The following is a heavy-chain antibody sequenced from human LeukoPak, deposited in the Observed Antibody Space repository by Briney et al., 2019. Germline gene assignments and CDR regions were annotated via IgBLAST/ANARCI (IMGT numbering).Heavy chain of an antibody. J-gene: IGHJ4*02. D-gene: IGHD4-17*01. CDR1: GFTFSSYW. CDR2: INSDGSST. Sequence: GGSLRLSCAASGFTFSSYWMHWVRHAPGKGLVWVSRINSDGSSTSYADSVKGRFTISRDNAKNTLYLQMNSLRAEDTAVYYCARVSFLGDYPVGLDYWGQGTLVTVSS. CDR3: ARVSFLGDYPVGLDY. V-gene: IGHV3-74*01.